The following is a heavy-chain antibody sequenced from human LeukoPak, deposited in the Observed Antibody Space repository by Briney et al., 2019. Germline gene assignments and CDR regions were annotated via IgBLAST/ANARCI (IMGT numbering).Heavy chain of an antibody. Sequence: ASVKVSCKASGYTFTDYYLHWVRHAPGQGLEWMGWINPNSGGTNYAQKFQGRVTMTRNTSISTAYMELSSLRSEDTAVYYCAREPEGGWFDPWGQGTLVTVSS. CDR2: INPNSGGT. CDR3: AREPEGGWFDP. D-gene: IGHD1-14*01. V-gene: IGHV1-2*02. J-gene: IGHJ5*02. CDR1: GYTFTDYY.